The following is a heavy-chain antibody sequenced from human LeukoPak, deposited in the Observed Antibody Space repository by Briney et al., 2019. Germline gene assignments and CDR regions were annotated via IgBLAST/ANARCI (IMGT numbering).Heavy chain of an antibody. CDR2: IYYSGST. V-gene: IGHV4-39*01. CDR3: ARFLIVGAPQRAFDI. CDR1: GFTFSSYA. Sequence: GSLRLSCAASGFTFSSYAMSWVRQPPGKGLEWIGSIYYSGSTYYNPSLKSRVTISVDTSKNQFSLKLSSVTAADTAVYYCARFLIVGAPQRAFDIWGQGTMVTVSS. D-gene: IGHD1-26*01. J-gene: IGHJ3*02.